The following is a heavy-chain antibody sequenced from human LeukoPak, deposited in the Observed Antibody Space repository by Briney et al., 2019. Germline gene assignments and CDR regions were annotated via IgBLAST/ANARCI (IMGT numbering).Heavy chain of an antibody. CDR1: GGTFSSYA. J-gene: IGHJ4*02. V-gene: IGHV1-18*01. D-gene: IGHD3-3*01. Sequence: ASVKVSCTASGGTFSSYAISWVRQAPGQGLEWMGWISAYNGNTNYAQKLQGRVTMTTDTSTSTAYMELRSLRSDDTAVYYCARVAIFGVVKFFDYWGQGTLVTVSS. CDR2: ISAYNGNT. CDR3: ARVAIFGVVKFFDY.